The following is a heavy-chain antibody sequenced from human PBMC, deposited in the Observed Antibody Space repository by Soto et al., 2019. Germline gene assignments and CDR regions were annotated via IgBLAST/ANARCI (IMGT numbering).Heavy chain of an antibody. J-gene: IGHJ4*02. D-gene: IGHD4-17*01. V-gene: IGHV1-18*01. CDR1: GYTFSNYG. CDR2: ISAYNSNT. CDR3: AGWAYYGASPDFDY. Sequence: QVQLVQSGAEVKKPGASVKVSCEASGYTFSNYGITWVRQAPGQGLEWMGWISAYNSNTNYAQKVQGRVTMTTDTSTSTAYMELRSLISDATAVYYCAGWAYYGASPDFDYWGQGTLVTVSS.